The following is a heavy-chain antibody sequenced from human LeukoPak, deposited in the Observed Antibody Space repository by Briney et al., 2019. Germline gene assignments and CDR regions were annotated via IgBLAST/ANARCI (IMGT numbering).Heavy chain of an antibody. CDR1: GFTSNYAW. D-gene: IGHD1-7*01. V-gene: IGHV3-15*04. CDR3: ATDEDWNYARKDV. J-gene: IGHJ6*02. CDR2: TVSEIDGGTT. Sequence: GGSLRLSCAASGFTSNYAWMSWVRQVPGKGLEWVGQTVSEIDGGTTDYATPVKGRFTISRDDSKSTLYLQMNSLKIEDTAVYYCATDEDWNYARKDVWGQGATVIVSS.